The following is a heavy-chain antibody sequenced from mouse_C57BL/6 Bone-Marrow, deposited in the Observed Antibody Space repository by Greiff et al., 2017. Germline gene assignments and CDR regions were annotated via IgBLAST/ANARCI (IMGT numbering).Heavy chain of an antibody. V-gene: IGHV5-6*02. Sequence: EVKVVESGGDLVKPGGSLKLSCAASGFTFSSYGMSWVRQTPDKRLEWVATISSGGSYTYYPDRVKGRFTISRDNAKNTLNLQMSSLKSEDTAMYFCARRGRGAWFAYWGKGTLVTVSA. CDR3: ARRGRGAWFAY. J-gene: IGHJ3*01. CDR2: ISSGGSYT. CDR1: GFTFSSYG.